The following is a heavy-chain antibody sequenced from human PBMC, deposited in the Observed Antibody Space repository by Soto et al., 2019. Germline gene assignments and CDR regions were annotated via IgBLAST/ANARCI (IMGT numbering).Heavy chain of an antibody. CDR2: INAGNGNA. CDR3: ARSIVVVTALDY. CDR1: GYTFTSYA. D-gene: IGHD2-21*02. J-gene: IGHJ4*02. V-gene: IGHV1-3*05. Sequence: QVQLVQSGAEEKKPGASVKVSCKASGYTFTSYAMHWVRQAPGQRLEWMGWINAGNGNAKYSQKFQGRVTITRDTSASTAYMELSSLRSEDTAVYSCARSIVVVTALDYWGQGALVTFAS.